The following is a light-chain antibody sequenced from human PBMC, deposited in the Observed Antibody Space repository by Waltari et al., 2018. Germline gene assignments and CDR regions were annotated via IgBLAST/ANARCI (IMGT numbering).Light chain of an antibody. CDR2: AAS. Sequence: DIQLTQSPSFLSVSVGDRVTITCRASQGISSSLDWYQQKPGKAPKLLVYAASSLQSGVPSRFSGSGSGTEFALTISSLQPEDFASYYCQQLSTYPLTIGGGTKVEIK. J-gene: IGKJ4*01. CDR1: QGISSS. V-gene: IGKV1-9*01. CDR3: QQLSTYPLT.